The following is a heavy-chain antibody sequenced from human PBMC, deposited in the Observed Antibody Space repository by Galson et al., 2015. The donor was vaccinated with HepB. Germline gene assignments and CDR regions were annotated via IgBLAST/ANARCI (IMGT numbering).Heavy chain of an antibody. CDR3: ARGPGYCSSTSCYIRYYYMDV. V-gene: IGHV1-8*01. J-gene: IGHJ6*03. Sequence: SVKVSCKASGYTFTSYDINWVRQATGQGLEWMGWMNPNSGNTGYAQKFQGRVTMTRNTSISTAYMELSSLRSEDTAVYYCARGPGYCSSTSCYIRYYYMDVWGKGTTVTVSS. CDR1: GYTFTSYD. CDR2: MNPNSGNT. D-gene: IGHD2-2*02.